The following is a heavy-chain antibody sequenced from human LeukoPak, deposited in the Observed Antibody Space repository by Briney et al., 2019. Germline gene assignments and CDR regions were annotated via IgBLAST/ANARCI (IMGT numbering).Heavy chain of an antibody. J-gene: IGHJ4*02. Sequence: GASLKISCKGSGYGFTTYWITWVRQMPGKGLEWMGRIDPSDSYTNYSPSFQGHVTISADKSISTAYLQWSSLKASDTAMYYCARVIHLGELSLYDYWGQGTLVTVSS. V-gene: IGHV5-10-1*01. CDR3: ARVIHLGELSLYDY. CDR2: IDPSDSYT. D-gene: IGHD3-16*02. CDR1: GYGFTTYW.